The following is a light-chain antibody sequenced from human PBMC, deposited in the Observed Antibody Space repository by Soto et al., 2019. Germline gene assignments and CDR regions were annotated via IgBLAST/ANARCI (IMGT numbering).Light chain of an antibody. CDR2: GAS. CDR3: QQYTKWWT. CDR1: QGVGSN. Sequence: EIVMTQSAATLSVSPGEGVTLSCRASQGVGSNFAWYQQKPGQSPRLLIYGASTRATGVPARFSGSGSGTEFTLTISGLQCEDFAVYYCQQYTKWWTFGQGTKVEIK. J-gene: IGKJ1*01. V-gene: IGKV3-15*01.